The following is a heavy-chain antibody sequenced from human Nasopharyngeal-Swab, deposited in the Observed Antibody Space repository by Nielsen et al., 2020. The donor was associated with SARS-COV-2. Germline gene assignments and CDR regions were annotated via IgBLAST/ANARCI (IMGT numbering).Heavy chain of an antibody. CDR1: GFTFIDYY. V-gene: IGHV3-11*04. D-gene: IGHD6-13*01. CDR2: FTSSGFTT. CDR3: ARDIIAAAGRTGF. Sequence: GESLKISCTASGFTFIDYYMSWIRQAPGKGLEWFSYFTSSGFTTYYADSVKGRFTISRDNAKNSLYLQMNSLRAEDTAVYYYARDIIAAAGRTGFWGRGTLVTVSS. J-gene: IGHJ4*02.